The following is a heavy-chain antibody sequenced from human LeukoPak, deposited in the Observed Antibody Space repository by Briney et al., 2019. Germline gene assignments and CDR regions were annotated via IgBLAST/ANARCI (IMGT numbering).Heavy chain of an antibody. Sequence: PSETLSLTCTVSGGSISSYYWSWIRQPPGKGLEWIGYIYYSGSTNYNPSLKSRVTISVDTSKNQFSLKLSSVTAADTAVYYCARSPHNIVVVPAATDWFDPWGQGTLVTVSS. J-gene: IGHJ5*02. D-gene: IGHD2-2*01. CDR2: IYYSGST. CDR3: ARSPHNIVVVPAATDWFDP. V-gene: IGHV4-59*12. CDR1: GGSISSYY.